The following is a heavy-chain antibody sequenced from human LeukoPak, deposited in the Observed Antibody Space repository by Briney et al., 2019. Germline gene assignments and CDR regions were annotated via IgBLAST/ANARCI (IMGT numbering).Heavy chain of an antibody. CDR2: ISSSGSTI. Sequence: GGSLRLSCAASGFTFSDYYMSWIRQAPGKGLEWVSYISSSGSTIYYADSVKGRFTISRDNAKNSLYLQMNSLRAEDTAVYYCAREGGYYGSGSYDKAYYYYMDVWGKGTTVTISS. J-gene: IGHJ6*03. D-gene: IGHD3-10*01. CDR3: AREGGYYGSGSYDKAYYYYMDV. CDR1: GFTFSDYY. V-gene: IGHV3-11*01.